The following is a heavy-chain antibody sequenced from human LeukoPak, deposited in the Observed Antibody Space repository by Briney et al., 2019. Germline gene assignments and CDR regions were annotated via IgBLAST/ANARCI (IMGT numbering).Heavy chain of an antibody. CDR2: IYYSGST. J-gene: IGHJ4*02. CDR3: ARHPSSTSCYFNY. D-gene: IGHD2-2*01. CDR1: GGSISSYY. V-gene: IGHV4-59*08. Sequence: SETLSLTCTVSGGSISSYYWSWIRQPPGKGLEWIGYIYYSGSTNYNPSLKSRVTISVDTSKNQSSLKLSSVTAADTAVYYCARHPSSTSCYFNYWGQGTLVTVSS.